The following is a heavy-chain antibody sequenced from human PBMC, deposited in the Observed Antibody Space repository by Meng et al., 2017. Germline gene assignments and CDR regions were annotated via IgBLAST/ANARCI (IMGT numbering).Heavy chain of an antibody. CDR1: GYTFTSYD. J-gene: IGHJ4*02. D-gene: IGHD6-13*01. CDR2: MNPNSGNT. CDR3: ARGPTPLPRYSSSWYSDY. Sequence: ASVKVSCKASGYTFTSYDINWVRQATGQGLEWMGWMNPNSGNTGYAQKFQGRVTITRNTSISTAYMELSSLRSEDTAGYYCARGPTPLPRYSSSWYSDYWGQGTMVTVSS. V-gene: IGHV1-8*03.